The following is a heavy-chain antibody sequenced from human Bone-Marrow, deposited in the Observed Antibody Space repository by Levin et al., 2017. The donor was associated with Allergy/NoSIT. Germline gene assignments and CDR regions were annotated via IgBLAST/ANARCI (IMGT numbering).Heavy chain of an antibody. CDR1: GYTFTSYY. J-gene: IGHJ4*02. V-gene: IGHV1-46*03. CDR2: INPSGGST. Sequence: ASVKVSCKASGYTFTSYYMHWVRQAPGQGLEWMGIINPSGGSTSYAQKFQGRVTMTRDTSTSTVYMELSSLRSEDTAVYYCARDPEGCSGGSCYPGLNYFDYWGQGTLVTVSS. CDR3: ARDPEGCSGGSCYPGLNYFDY. D-gene: IGHD2-15*01.